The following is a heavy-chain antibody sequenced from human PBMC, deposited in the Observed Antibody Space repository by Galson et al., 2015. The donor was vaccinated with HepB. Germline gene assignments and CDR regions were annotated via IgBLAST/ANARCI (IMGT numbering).Heavy chain of an antibody. CDR2: ISYDGSNK. V-gene: IGHV3-30*18. D-gene: IGHD1-14*01. J-gene: IGHJ1*01. CDR1: GFTFRSYG. Sequence: SLRLSCAASGFTFRSYGMHWVRQAPGKGLEWVAVISYDGSNKYYADSVKGRFTISRDDSKNTLYLQMNSLRAEDTAVYYCANAGSDRNYAEYLQHWGQGTLVTVSS. CDR3: ANAGSDRNYAEYLQH.